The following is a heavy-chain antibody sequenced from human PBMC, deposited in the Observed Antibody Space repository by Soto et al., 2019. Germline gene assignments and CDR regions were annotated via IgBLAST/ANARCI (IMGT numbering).Heavy chain of an antibody. CDR1: GFVFSGYW. D-gene: IGHD3-3*01. CDR3: ARAAPFATDLDY. CDR2: ISSDGSST. V-gene: IGHV3-74*01. Sequence: EVQLVESGGGLVQPGKSLRLSCAASGFVFSGYWMDWVRQAPGKGLVWVSRISSDGSSTNYADSVKGRFTISRDNVKNTLYLQMNSLRAEDTAVYYCARAAPFATDLDYWGQGSLVTVSS. J-gene: IGHJ4*02.